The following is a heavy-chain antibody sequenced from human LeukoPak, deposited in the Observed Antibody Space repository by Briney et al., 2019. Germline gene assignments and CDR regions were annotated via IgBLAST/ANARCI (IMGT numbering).Heavy chain of an antibody. CDR2: IYPGDSDT. CDR3: ARRYRGYDSSGYYFAFDI. D-gene: IGHD3-22*01. Sequence: GESLEISCKGSGYSFTSYWIGWVRQMPGKGLEWMGIIYPGDSDTRYSPSFQGQVTISADKSISTAYLQWSSLKASDTAMYYCARRYRGYDSSGYYFAFDIWGQGTMVTVSS. J-gene: IGHJ3*02. CDR1: GYSFTSYW. V-gene: IGHV5-51*01.